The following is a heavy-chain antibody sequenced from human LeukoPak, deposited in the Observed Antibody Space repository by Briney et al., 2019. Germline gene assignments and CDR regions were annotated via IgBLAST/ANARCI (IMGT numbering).Heavy chain of an antibody. D-gene: IGHD6-13*01. CDR3: ARETIAAAGTGYFDY. CDR2: IYYSGST. Sequence: KPSETLSLTCTVSGGSISSYYWSWIRQPPGKGLEWIGYIYYSGSTNYNPSLKSRVTISVDTSKNQFSLKLSSVTAADTAVYYCARETIAAAGTGYFDYWGQGTLVTVSS. J-gene: IGHJ4*02. CDR1: GGSISSYY. V-gene: IGHV4-59*12.